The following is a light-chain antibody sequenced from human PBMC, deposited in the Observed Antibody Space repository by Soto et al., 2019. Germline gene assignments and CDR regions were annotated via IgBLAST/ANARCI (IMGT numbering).Light chain of an antibody. CDR3: QQSYSTLWT. CDR2: AAS. J-gene: IGKJ1*01. V-gene: IGKV1-39*01. Sequence: DIQMTQSPSSLSASAGDRVTITCRASQSISNYLNWYQQKPGKVPKLLIYAASSLKSGVPSRFSGSGSGTDFTLTISSLQPGDFATYYCQQSYSTLWTFGQGTKVDIK. CDR1: QSISNY.